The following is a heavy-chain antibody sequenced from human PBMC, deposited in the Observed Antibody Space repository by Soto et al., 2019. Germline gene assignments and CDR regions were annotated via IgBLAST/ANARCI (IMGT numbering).Heavy chain of an antibody. CDR1: GYTFTSYA. J-gene: IGHJ4*02. CDR3: ARDEGGYDILNGYYKAHHFDY. Sequence: ASVKVSCKASGYTFTSYAMHWVRQAPRQRLEWMGWINAGNGNTKYSQKFQGRVTITRDTSASTAYMELRSLTSDDTAVYYCARDEGGYDILNGYYKAHHFDYWGQGVLVTVSS. D-gene: IGHD3-9*01. V-gene: IGHV1-3*01. CDR2: INAGNGNT.